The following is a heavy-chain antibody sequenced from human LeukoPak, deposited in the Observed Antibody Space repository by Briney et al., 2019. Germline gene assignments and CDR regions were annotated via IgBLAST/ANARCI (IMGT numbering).Heavy chain of an antibody. Sequence: GGSLRLSCAASRFTFSSYGMHWVRQAPGKGLEWVAFIRYDGNNKYYADSVKGRFTISRDNSKNTLYLQMNSLRAEDTAVYYCAKGDTTWELPHDYWGQGTLVTVSS. J-gene: IGHJ4*02. V-gene: IGHV3-30*02. CDR2: IRYDGNNK. CDR1: RFTFSSYG. D-gene: IGHD1-26*01. CDR3: AKGDTTWELPHDY.